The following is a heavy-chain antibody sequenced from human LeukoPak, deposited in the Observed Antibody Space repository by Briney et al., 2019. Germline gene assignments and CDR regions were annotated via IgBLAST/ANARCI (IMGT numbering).Heavy chain of an antibody. CDR2: IYPGDSDT. Sequence: GESLKISCQGSGYSFTSYWIGWVRQMPGKGLEWMGIIYPGDSDTRYSPSFQGQVTISADKSISTAYLQWSSLKASDTAMYYCARGQYCSGGSCYGFWFDPWGQGTLVTVSS. V-gene: IGHV5-51*01. CDR1: GYSFTSYW. D-gene: IGHD2-15*01. CDR3: ARGQYCSGGSCYGFWFDP. J-gene: IGHJ5*02.